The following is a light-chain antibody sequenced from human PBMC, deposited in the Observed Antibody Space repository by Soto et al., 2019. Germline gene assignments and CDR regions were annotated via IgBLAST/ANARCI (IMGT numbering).Light chain of an antibody. CDR1: QSVGTY. J-gene: IGKJ5*01. V-gene: IGKV3-11*01. Sequence: EVVLTQSPATLSLSPGERATLSCRASQSVGTYLVWYQQRHGQPPSLLIYDASNRATDVPVRFSGSGSGTDFTLTISSLEPEDVAVYYCQKRNSWPITFGQGTRLEIK. CDR2: DAS. CDR3: QKRNSWPIT.